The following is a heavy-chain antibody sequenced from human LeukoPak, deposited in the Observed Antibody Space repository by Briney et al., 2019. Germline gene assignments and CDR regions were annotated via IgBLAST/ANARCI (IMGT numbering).Heavy chain of an antibody. V-gene: IGHV3-7*03. D-gene: IGHD3-10*01. J-gene: IGHJ4*02. CDR3: AKTHGFGVNPNVSPPYYFDY. CDR1: GFTFSSYW. CDR2: IKQDGSEK. Sequence: PGGSLRLSCAASGFTFSSYWMSWVRQAPGKGLEWVANIKQDGSEKYYVDSVKGRFTISRDNAKNSLYLQMNSLRAEDTALYYCAKTHGFGVNPNVSPPYYFDYWGQGTLVTVSS.